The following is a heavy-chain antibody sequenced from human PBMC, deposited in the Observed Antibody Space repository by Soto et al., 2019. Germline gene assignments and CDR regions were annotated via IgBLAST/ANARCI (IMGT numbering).Heavy chain of an antibody. V-gene: IGHV1-69*13. CDR1: GGTFSSYA. CDR2: IIPIFGTA. D-gene: IGHD5-12*01. CDR3: ACGYSGYEPYDNYYYYYGMDV. Sequence: ASVKVSCKASGGTFSSYAISWVRQAPGQGLEWMGGIIPIFGTANYAQKFQGRVTITADESTSTAYMELSSLRSEDTAVYYCACGYSGYEPYDNYYYYYGMDVWGQGTTVTVSS. J-gene: IGHJ6*02.